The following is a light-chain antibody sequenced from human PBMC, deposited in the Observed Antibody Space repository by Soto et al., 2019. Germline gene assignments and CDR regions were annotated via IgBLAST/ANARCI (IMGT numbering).Light chain of an antibody. J-gene: IGKJ3*01. CDR1: QDIVNS. V-gene: IGKV1-33*01. Sequence: DIQMTQSPSSLSAFVGDRVTITCQASQDIVNSLNWYQQKPGKAPKLLIYAASSLETGVPSKLSGSVSGTDFTFTISSLQAEDVATYYCQHYDRLPPTFGPGTKVDIK. CDR2: AAS. CDR3: QHYDRLPPT.